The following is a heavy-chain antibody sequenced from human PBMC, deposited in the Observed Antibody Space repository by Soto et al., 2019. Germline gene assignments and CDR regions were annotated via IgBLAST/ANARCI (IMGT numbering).Heavy chain of an antibody. V-gene: IGHV1-2*04. CDR2: IDPNSGGT. Sequence: QEHLVQSGAEVKKPGASVKVSCKASGYSFGDYYVHWVRQAPGQGLEWMGWIDPNSGGTNYANKFRGWVTLTRDTSISSASMELNRLKSDATAVYYCVRVGRMTGSWGGMDVWGQGTTVIVS. CDR3: VRVGRMTGSWGGMDV. CDR1: GYSFGDYY. J-gene: IGHJ6*02. D-gene: IGHD3-9*01.